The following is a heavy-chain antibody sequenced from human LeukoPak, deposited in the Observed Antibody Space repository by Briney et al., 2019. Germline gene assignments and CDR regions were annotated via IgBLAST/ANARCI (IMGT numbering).Heavy chain of an antibody. CDR1: GFTFSSYS. CDR2: ISSSSYI. Sequence: PGGSLRLSCAASGFTFSSYSMNWVRQAPGKGLEWVSSISSSSYIYYADSVKGRFTISRDNAKNSLYLQMNSLRAEDTAVYYCARDPGRPSANWFDHWGQGTLVTVSS. D-gene: IGHD1-1*01. J-gene: IGHJ5*02. CDR3: ARDPGRPSANWFDH. V-gene: IGHV3-21*01.